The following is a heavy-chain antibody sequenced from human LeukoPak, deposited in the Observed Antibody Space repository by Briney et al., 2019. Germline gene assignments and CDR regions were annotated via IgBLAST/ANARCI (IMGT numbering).Heavy chain of an antibody. CDR3: ARNILFAFDI. V-gene: IGHV3-53*01. D-gene: IGHD2/OR15-2a*01. CDR2: IYNDGST. Sequence: GGSLRLSCAASGLTVSSSYMSWVRQAPGKGLEWVSIIYNDGSTYYAGSMKGRFTISRDNSKNTLYLQVNSLRAEDTAMYYCARNILFAFDIWGQGTMVTV. CDR1: GLTVSSSY. J-gene: IGHJ3*02.